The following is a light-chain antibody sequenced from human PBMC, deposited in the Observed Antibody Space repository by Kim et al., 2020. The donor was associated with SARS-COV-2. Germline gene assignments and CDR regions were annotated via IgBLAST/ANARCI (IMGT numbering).Light chain of an antibody. CDR1: SCSTDSNS. Sequence: QRVTVTCYGSSCSTDSNSENGYQQQPGTAPTLHIHSNSKRPSGARDRVSVSKSRTSTSAAISRLQPEDEAEDYCATWDDGLNAWVFGGGTQLTVL. V-gene: IGLV1-44*01. CDR3: ATWDDGLNAWV. J-gene: IGLJ3*02. CDR2: SNS.